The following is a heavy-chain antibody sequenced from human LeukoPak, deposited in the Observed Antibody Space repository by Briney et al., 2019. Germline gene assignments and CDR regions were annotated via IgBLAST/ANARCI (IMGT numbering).Heavy chain of an antibody. D-gene: IGHD3-10*01. V-gene: IGHV1-69*05. J-gene: IGHJ6*02. CDR2: IMPLFGTA. CDR1: GGTFNSYA. CDR3: ARAKNRVIWFGESDYYGMDV. Sequence: SVKVSCKASGGTFNSYAISWVRQAPGQGLEWMGGIMPLFGTANYAQEFQGRVTFTTDESAPTAYMEVSSLRSDDTAVYYCARAKNRVIWFGESDYYGMDVWGQGTTVTVSS.